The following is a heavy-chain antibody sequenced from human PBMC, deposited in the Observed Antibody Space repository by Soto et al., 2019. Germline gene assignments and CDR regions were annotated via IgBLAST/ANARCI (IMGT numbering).Heavy chain of an antibody. V-gene: IGHV4-30-2*01. J-gene: IGHJ4*02. CDR2: VYHSGNT. Sequence: SETRSRTWAVSSGSISSGGYSWSWIRQPPGKVLEWIGNVYHSGNTYYNPSLKSRVTLSVDRSRNQFSLRLTSVTAADTAVYYCARVNQDYDVLTASLYYFDYWGQGTLVTVSS. CDR3: ARVNQDYDVLTASLYYFDY. D-gene: IGHD3-9*01. CDR1: SGSISSGGYS.